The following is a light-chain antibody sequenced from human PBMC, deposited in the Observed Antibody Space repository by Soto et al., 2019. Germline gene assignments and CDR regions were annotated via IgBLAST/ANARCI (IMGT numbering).Light chain of an antibody. CDR3: QQYNNNASWT. CDR2: KAS. V-gene: IGKV1-5*03. J-gene: IGKJ1*01. CDR1: QSISAW. Sequence: DIPMTQSPSTLSASVGDRVTIPCRASQSISAWLAWYQQKPGKAPKLLLYKASTLESGVPSRFSGSESVKEFTLTISSLQPDDFATYYCQQYNNNASWTFGQGTKVQIK.